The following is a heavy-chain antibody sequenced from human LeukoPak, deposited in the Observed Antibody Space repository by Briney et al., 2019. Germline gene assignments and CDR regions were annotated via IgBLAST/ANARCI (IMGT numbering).Heavy chain of an antibody. CDR2: ISSSSSSI. CDR3: VRDQRWQLPHYFDY. J-gene: IGHJ4*02. D-gene: IGHD4-23*01. Sequence: GGSLRLSCAASGFTFSTYSMSWVRQAPGKGLEWVSYISSSSSSIHYADSVKGRFTISRDNAMSSLYLHMNSLRAEDTAVYYCVRDQRWQLPHYFDYWGQGTLVPVSS. V-gene: IGHV3-48*04. CDR1: GFTFSTYS.